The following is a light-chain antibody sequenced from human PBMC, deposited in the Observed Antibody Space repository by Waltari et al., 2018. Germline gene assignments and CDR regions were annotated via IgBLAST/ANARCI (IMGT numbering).Light chain of an antibody. CDR3: MIWHSTAWV. J-gene: IGLJ3*02. CDR2: YRSDSDN. CDR1: SGINVGTYR. Sequence: QAVLTQPASLSASPGASASLTCTLRSGINVGTYRIYWFQQKPGSPPQYLLRYRSDSDNHHGSGVPSGFSGSKDASANAGILLISALQSEDEADYYCMIWHSTAWVFGGGTKLTVL. V-gene: IGLV5-45*01.